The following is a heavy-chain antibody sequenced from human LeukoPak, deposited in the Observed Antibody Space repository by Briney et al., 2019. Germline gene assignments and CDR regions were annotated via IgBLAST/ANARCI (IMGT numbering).Heavy chain of an antibody. D-gene: IGHD4-17*01. CDR2: ISWNSGSI. J-gene: IGHJ5*02. Sequence: GRSLRLSCAASGFTFDDYAMHWVRQAPGKGLEWVSGISWNSGSIGYADSVKGRFTISRDNAKNSLFLQMNSLRDEDTAVYYCARGVSYGDFVNYHWGQGTLVSVSS. CDR3: ARGVSYGDFVNYH. V-gene: IGHV3-9*01. CDR1: GFTFDDYA.